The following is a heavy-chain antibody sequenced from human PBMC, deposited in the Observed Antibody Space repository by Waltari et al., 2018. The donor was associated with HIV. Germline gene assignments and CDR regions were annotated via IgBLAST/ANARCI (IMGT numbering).Heavy chain of an antibody. V-gene: IGHV4-39*01. Sequence: QLQLQESGPGLVKPSETLSLTCAVSGGSISSSSYYWGWIRQPPGKGLEWIGSIYYSVSTYYNPSLKSRVTISVDTSKNQFSLKLSSVTAADTAVYYCARHVRSSIWFDYWGQGTLVTVSS. CDR1: GGSISSSSYY. D-gene: IGHD3-10*02. CDR2: IYYSVST. J-gene: IGHJ5*01. CDR3: ARHVRSSIWFDY.